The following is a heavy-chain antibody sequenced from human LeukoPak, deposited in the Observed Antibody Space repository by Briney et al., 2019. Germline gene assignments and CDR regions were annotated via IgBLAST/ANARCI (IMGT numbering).Heavy chain of an antibody. CDR1: GFTFSTYD. V-gene: IGHV3-48*03. CDR3: ARDRLIRGVTSAFDI. D-gene: IGHD3-10*01. Sequence: PGGSLRLSCAASGFTFSTYDMNWVRQAPEKGLEWVSFISNSGSTMYYADSVKGRFTISRDNAKNSLYLQMNSLRAEDTAVYYCARDRLIRGVTSAFDIWGQGTMVTVSS. J-gene: IGHJ3*02. CDR2: ISNSGSTM.